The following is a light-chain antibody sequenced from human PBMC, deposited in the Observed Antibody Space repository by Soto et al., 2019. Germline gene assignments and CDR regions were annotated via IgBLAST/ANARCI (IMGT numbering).Light chain of an antibody. CDR2: EVS. V-gene: IGLV2-14*01. CDR3: SSYTSISTGV. Sequence: QSALTQPASVSGSPGQSITISCTGTSSDVGGYNYVSWYQQHPGKAPKLMIYEVSNRPSGVSNRCSGSKSGNTASLTISGLQAEDEADYYCSSYTSISTGVFGGGTKLTVL. CDR1: SSDVGGYNY. J-gene: IGLJ3*02.